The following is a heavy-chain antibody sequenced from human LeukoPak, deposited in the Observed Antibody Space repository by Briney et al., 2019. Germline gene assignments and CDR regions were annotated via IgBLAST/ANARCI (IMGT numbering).Heavy chain of an antibody. CDR3: VRDASTTVN. D-gene: IGHD2-2*01. Sequence: GGSLRLCCAASGFTFDDYAMHWVRQAPGKGLEWVSGISWNSGSIGYADSVKGRFTISRDNAKNSLYLQMNSLRAEDTAVYYCVRDASTTVNWGQGTLVTVSS. CDR2: ISWNSGSI. CDR1: GFTFDDYA. J-gene: IGHJ4*02. V-gene: IGHV3-9*01.